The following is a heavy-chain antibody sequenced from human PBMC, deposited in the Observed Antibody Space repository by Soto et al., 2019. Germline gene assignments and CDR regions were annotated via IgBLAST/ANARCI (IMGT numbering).Heavy chain of an antibody. CDR2: INHSGST. CDR1: GGSFSGYY. Sequence: PSETLSLTCAVYGGSFSGYYWSWIRQPPGKGLEWIGEINHSGSTNYNPSLKSRVTISVDTSKNQFSLKLSSVTAADTAVYYCARGRGYSYGYYYWGQGTLVTVSS. V-gene: IGHV4-34*01. J-gene: IGHJ4*02. CDR3: ARGRGYSYGYYY. D-gene: IGHD5-18*01.